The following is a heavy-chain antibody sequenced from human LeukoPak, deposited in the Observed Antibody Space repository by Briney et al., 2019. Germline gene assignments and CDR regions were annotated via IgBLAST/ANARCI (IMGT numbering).Heavy chain of an antibody. J-gene: IGHJ4*01. CDR1: GYSISSGYY. D-gene: IGHD6-19*01. CDR2: IYTSGST. V-gene: IGHV4-4*07. CDR3: ARDATIAVGKFDY. Sequence: SETLSLTCTVSGYSISSGYYWSWIRQPAGKGLEWIGRIYTSGSTNYNPSLKSRVTMSVDTSKNQFSLKLSSVTAADTAVYYCARDATIAVGKFDYWXXGTLVTVSS.